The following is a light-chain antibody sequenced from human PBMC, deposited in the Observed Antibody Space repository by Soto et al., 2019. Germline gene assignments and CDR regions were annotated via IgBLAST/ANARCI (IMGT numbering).Light chain of an antibody. J-gene: IGKJ4*01. CDR3: QQYGSSPT. CDR1: QSVSSSY. Sequence: EIVLTQSPGTLSLSPGERATLSCRASQSVSSSYLAWSQQKPGQAPRLLIYGASSRATGIPDRFSGSGSGTDFTLTISRLEPEDFAVYYCQQYGSSPTFGGGTKVDIK. CDR2: GAS. V-gene: IGKV3-20*01.